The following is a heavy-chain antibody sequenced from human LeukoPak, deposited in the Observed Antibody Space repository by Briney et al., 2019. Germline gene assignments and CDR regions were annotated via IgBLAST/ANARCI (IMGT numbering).Heavy chain of an antibody. CDR1: GFTFSDTW. CDR3: TRVTNSGYDSGNFDY. D-gene: IGHD5-12*01. CDR2: IRSDGSDT. V-gene: IGHV3-74*01. Sequence: GGSLRLSCAASGFTFSDTWMHWVRQAPGEGLVWVSRIRSDGSDTRYAESVKGRFTISRDNAKNTLYLQMNSLRAEDTAVYYCTRVTNSGYDSGNFDYWGQGTLVTVSS. J-gene: IGHJ4*02.